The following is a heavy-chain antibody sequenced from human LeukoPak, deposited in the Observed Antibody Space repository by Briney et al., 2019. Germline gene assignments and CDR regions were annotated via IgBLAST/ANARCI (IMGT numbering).Heavy chain of an antibody. CDR1: GGSISSYY. CDR3: ARAGYDSSGYDFDY. V-gene: IGHV4-59*12. Sequence: SETLSLTCTVSGGSISSYYWSWIRQPPGKGLEWIGYIYYSGSTNYNPSLKSRVTISVDTSKNQFSLKLSSVTAADTAVYYCARAGYDSSGYDFDYWGQGTLVTVSS. D-gene: IGHD3-22*01. CDR2: IYYSGST. J-gene: IGHJ4*02.